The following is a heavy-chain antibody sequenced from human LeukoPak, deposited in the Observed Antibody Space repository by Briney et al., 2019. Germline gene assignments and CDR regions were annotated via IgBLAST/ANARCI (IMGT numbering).Heavy chain of an antibody. CDR1: GFTFSKFA. J-gene: IGHJ3*02. D-gene: IGHD5-18*01. CDR3: ARDRLGYSYAIDAFDI. Sequence: GGSLRLSCAASGFTFSKFALSWVRQAPGTGLEWVSVIYSGGSTYYADSVKGRFTISRDNSKNTLYLQMNSLRAEDTAVYYCARDRLGYSYAIDAFDIWGQGTMVTVSS. V-gene: IGHV3-53*01. CDR2: IYSGGST.